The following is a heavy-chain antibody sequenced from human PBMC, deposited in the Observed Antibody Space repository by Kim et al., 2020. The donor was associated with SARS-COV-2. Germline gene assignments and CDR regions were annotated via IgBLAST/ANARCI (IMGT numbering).Heavy chain of an antibody. CDR1: GGSISSGGYY. J-gene: IGHJ6*02. V-gene: IGHV4-31*03. CDR3: ARVNDYGDYARGMDV. CDR2: IYYSGST. Sequence: SETLSLICTVSGGSISSGGYYWSWIRQHPGKGLEWIGYIYYSGSTYYNPSLKSRVTISVDTSKNQFSLKLSSVTAADTAVYYCARVNDYGDYARGMDVWGQGTTVTVSS. D-gene: IGHD4-17*01.